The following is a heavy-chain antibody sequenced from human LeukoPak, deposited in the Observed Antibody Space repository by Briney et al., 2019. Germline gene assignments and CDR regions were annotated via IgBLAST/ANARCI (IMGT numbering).Heavy chain of an antibody. CDR1: GDSVSTNGVA. Sequence: SQTLSLTCGISGDSVSTNGVAWNWIRQSPSRGLEWLGRTYYRSKWYNDYAVSVKSRITINPDTSRNQFSLQLNSVTPEDTAVYYCARGRSSAFDTWSQGTVVTVSS. CDR3: ARGRSSAFDT. J-gene: IGHJ3*02. CDR2: TYYRSKWYN. V-gene: IGHV6-1*01.